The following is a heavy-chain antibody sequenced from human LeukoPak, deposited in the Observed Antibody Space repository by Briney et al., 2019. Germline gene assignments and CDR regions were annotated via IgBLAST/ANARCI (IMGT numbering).Heavy chain of an antibody. Sequence: GRSLRLSCAASGFTFSSYGMHWVRQGPGKGLEWVAVISYDGSNKYYADSVKGRFTISRDNSKNTLYLQMNSLRAEDTAVYYCAKSVVTTRYLVVYWGQGTLVTVSS. CDR3: AKSVVTTRYLVVY. CDR1: GFTFSSYG. J-gene: IGHJ4*02. D-gene: IGHD5-12*01. V-gene: IGHV3-30*18. CDR2: ISYDGSNK.